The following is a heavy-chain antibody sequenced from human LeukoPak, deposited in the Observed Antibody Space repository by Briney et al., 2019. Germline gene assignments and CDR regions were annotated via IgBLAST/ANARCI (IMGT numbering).Heavy chain of an antibody. CDR2: IYSDNT. CDR1: GFTVSSNS. D-gene: IGHD1-14*01. Sequence: PGGSLRLSCTVSGFTVSSNSMSWVRQAPGKGLEWVSFIYSDNTHYSDSVKGRFTISRDNSKNTLYLQMNSLRAEDTAVYYCAKDSEVAARIFQHWGQGTLVTVSS. CDR3: AKDSEVAARIFQH. V-gene: IGHV3-53*01. J-gene: IGHJ1*01.